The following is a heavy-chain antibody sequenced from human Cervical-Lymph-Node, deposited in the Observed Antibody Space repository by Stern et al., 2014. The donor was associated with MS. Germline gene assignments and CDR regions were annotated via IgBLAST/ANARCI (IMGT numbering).Heavy chain of an antibody. D-gene: IGHD1-26*01. V-gene: IGHV3-33*01. J-gene: IGHJ6*02. CDR3: ARDCKLRYYYYGMDV. CDR2: IWYDGSNK. CDR1: GFTFSSYG. Sequence: VQLEESGGGVVQPGRSLRLSCAASGFTFSSYGMHWVRQAPGKGLEWGAVIWYDGSNKYYADSVKGRFTISRDNSKNTLYLQMNSLRAEDTAVYYCARDCKLRYYYYGMDVWGQGTTVTVSS.